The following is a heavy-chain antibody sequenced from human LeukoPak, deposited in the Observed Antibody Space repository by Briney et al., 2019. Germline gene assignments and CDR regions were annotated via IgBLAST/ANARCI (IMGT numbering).Heavy chain of an antibody. CDR1: GGTFSSYA. D-gene: IGHD3-22*01. V-gene: IGHV1-69*01. J-gene: IGHJ4*02. CDR3: ARSRDYYDSSGYLLFDY. CDR2: IIPIFGTA. Sequence: SVKVSCKASGGTFSSYAISWVRQAPGQGLEWMGGIIPIFGTANYAQRFQGRVTITADESTSTAYMELSSLRSEGTAVYCCARSRDYYDSSGYLLFDYWGQGTLVTVSS.